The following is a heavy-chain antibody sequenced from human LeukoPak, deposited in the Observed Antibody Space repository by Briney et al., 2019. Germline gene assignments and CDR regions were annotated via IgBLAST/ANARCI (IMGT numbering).Heavy chain of an antibody. V-gene: IGHV1-18*04. CDR1: GYTFTSYY. J-gene: IGHJ3*02. CDR2: ISIYNGNT. D-gene: IGHD6-19*01. Sequence: ASVKVSCKASGYTFTSYYMHWVRQAPGQGLEWMGWISIYNGNTNYAQKFQGRVTMTTDTSTTTAYMELRSLRSDDTAVYYCARVAVRDAFDIWGQGTMVTVSS. CDR3: ARVAVRDAFDI.